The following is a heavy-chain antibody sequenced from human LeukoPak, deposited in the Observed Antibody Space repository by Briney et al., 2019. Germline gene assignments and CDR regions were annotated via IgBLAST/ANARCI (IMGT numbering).Heavy chain of an antibody. CDR2: MYRDGNT. J-gene: IGHJ4*02. Sequence: GGSLRLSCAASGFTVSSNYMTWVRQAPGKGLEGVSAMYRDGNTYYADSVKGRFTISRYNSKNTIDLQVNSLRAEDTAAYYCARFPYSSSIDYWGQGTLVTVS. V-gene: IGHV3-66*01. CDR1: GFTVSSNY. D-gene: IGHD6-6*01. CDR3: ARFPYSSSIDY.